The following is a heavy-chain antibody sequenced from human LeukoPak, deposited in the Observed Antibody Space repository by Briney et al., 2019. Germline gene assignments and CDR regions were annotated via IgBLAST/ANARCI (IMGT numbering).Heavy chain of an antibody. CDR3: ARNDFGSGWLGDY. CDR2: IGGSGGGT. CDR1: GFTFSTYA. Sequence: GGSLRLSCAASGFTFSTYAMSWVRQAPGKGLEWVSTIGGSGGGTYYAESVKGRFIISRDTSKNTLFLQMNSLRAEDTALYYCARNDFGSGWLGDYWGQGTLVTVFS. J-gene: IGHJ4*02. D-gene: IGHD6-19*01. V-gene: IGHV3-23*01.